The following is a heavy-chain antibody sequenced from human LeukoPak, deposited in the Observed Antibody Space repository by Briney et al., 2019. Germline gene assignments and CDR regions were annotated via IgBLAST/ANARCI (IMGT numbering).Heavy chain of an antibody. V-gene: IGHV3-15*01. Sequence: PGGSLRLSCAASGFTFSNTWMSWVRQAPGKGLEWVGRIKSKPDGGTTDYAAPVKGRFTISRDDSKNTLYLQMNSLKTEDTAIYYCTTDRADYWGQGTLVTVSS. J-gene: IGHJ4*02. CDR1: GFTFSNTW. CDR3: TTDRADY. CDR2: IKSKPDGGTT.